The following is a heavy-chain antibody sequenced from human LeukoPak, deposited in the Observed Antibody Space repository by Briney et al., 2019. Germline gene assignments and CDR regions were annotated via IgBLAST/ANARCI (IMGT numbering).Heavy chain of an antibody. J-gene: IGHJ4*02. CDR1: GFTFSSYG. V-gene: IGHV3-30*18. CDR3: AKDGDSYGSDYFDY. Sequence: GGSLRLSCAASGFTFSSYGMHWVRQAPGKGLEWVAVISYDGSNKYYADSVKGRFTISRDNSKNTLYLQMNGLRAKDTAVYYCAKDGDSYGSDYFDYWGQGTLVTVSS. D-gene: IGHD5-18*01. CDR2: ISYDGSNK.